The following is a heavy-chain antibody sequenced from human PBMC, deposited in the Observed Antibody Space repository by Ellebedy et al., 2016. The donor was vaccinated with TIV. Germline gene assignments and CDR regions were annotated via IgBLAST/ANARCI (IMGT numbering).Heavy chain of an antibody. CDR3: AREILGYCSGGSCLLGTYYYYGMDV. CDR2: LWYDGSSK. D-gene: IGHD2-15*01. Sequence: PGGSLRLSCAASGFTFSSYGMHWVRQAPGKGLEWVAVLWYDGSSKYYADSVKGRFTISRDNSKNTLYLQMNSLRAEDTAVYYCAREILGYCSGGSCLLGTYYYYGMDVWGQGTTVTVSS. V-gene: IGHV3-33*08. J-gene: IGHJ6*02. CDR1: GFTFSSYG.